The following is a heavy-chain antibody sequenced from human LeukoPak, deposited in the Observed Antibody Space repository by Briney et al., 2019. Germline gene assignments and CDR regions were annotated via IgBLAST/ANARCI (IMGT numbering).Heavy chain of an antibody. Sequence: SETLSLTCTVSGGSISSGGYYWSWIRQPPGKGLEWIGYIYHSGSTYYNPSLKSRVTISVDRSKNQFSLKLSSVTAADTAVYYCARISGYCSSTSCYFYWFDPWGQGTLVTVSS. V-gene: IGHV4-30-2*01. D-gene: IGHD2-2*01. J-gene: IGHJ5*02. CDR3: ARISGYCSSTSCYFYWFDP. CDR2: IYHSGST. CDR1: GGSISSGGYY.